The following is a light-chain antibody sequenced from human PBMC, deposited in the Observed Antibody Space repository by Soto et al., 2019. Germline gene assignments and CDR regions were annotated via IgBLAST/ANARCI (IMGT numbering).Light chain of an antibody. CDR1: QSIVTY. V-gene: IGKV1-39*01. CDR3: QQSYSTPPWT. Sequence: DIQMTQSPSSLSASVGDRVTITCRASQSIVTYLNWYLQKPGKAPKLLIYAASNLQSGVPSRFSGSGSGTAFTLTISSLQPEDFATYFCQQSYSTPPWTFGQGTKVEIK. J-gene: IGKJ1*01. CDR2: AAS.